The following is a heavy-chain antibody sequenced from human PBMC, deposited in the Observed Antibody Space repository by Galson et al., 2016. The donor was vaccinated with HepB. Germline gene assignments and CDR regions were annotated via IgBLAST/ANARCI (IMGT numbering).Heavy chain of an antibody. CDR1: GYTFSNYY. Sequence: SVKVSCKASGYTFSNYYMYWVRQAPGQGLEWMGIIHPGGGTRSYAQKFQGRVSMTRDTPTTTVYMELSSLRSEDTAVYYCARVHPHYQDSVGNYYRAMGYIDYWGQGTLVTVSS. V-gene: IGHV1-46*01. J-gene: IGHJ4*02. CDR3: ARVHPHYQDSVGNYYRAMGYIDY. D-gene: IGHD3-22*01. CDR2: IHPGGGTR.